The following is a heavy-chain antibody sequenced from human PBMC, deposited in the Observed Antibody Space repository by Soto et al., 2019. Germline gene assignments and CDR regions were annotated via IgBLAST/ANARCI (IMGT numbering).Heavy chain of an antibody. CDR3: ARGAGVFAGADSFDS. CDR1: GDSIISSF. J-gene: IGHJ3*02. CDR2: ISDSGVT. Sequence: QVQLQESGPRLVKSSETLSLVCSVSGDSIISSFWGWIRQSPGKGLEYIGYISDSGVTDYDPSLKCRVTISVHSSRNQFSLKLTSVLGADTARFYSARGAGVFAGADSFDSWGQGPMVTVSS. V-gene: IGHV4-59*01. D-gene: IGHD1-26*01.